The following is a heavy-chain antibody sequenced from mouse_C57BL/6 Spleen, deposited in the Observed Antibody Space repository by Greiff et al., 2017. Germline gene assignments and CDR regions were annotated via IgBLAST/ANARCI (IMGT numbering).Heavy chain of an antibody. CDR3: AYYGSSYGFAY. CDR1: GYTFTSYW. Sequence: QVQLQQPGAELVRPGTSVKLSCKASGYTFTSYWMHWVKQRPGQGLEWSGVIDPSDSYTNYNQKFKGKATLTVDTSSSTAYMQLSSLTSEDSAVYYCAYYGSSYGFAYWGQGTLVTVSA. J-gene: IGHJ3*01. V-gene: IGHV1-59*01. CDR2: IDPSDSYT. D-gene: IGHD1-1*01.